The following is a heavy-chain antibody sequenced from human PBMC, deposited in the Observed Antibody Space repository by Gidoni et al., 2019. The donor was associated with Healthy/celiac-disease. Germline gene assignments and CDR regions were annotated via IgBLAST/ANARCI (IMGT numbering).Heavy chain of an antibody. V-gene: IGHV1-8*01. CDR1: GYTFTSYD. CDR2: MNPNSGNT. Sequence: QVQLVQSGAEVKKPGASVKVSCTASGYTFTSYDINWVRQATGQGLEWMGWMNPNSGNTGYAQKFQGRVTMTRNTSISTDYMELSSLRSEDTAVYYCARGGSRLWFGEASAWFDPWGQGTLVTVSS. D-gene: IGHD3-10*01. CDR3: ARGGSRLWFGEASAWFDP. J-gene: IGHJ5*02.